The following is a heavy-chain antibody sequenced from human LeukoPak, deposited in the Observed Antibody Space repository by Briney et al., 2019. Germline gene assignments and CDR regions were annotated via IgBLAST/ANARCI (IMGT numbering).Heavy chain of an antibody. CDR3: ARALSWTTESYYYMDV. D-gene: IGHD3/OR15-3a*01. V-gene: IGHV1-8*01. J-gene: IGHJ6*03. Sequence: ASVKVSCKTSGYTFMSYDINWVRQATGQGLEWMGWVNPNSLNTGYGQKFQGRVTLTMNTSISTAYMELSSLRSEDTAVYYCARALSWTTESYYYMDVWGKGTTVTVSS. CDR2: VNPNSLNT. CDR1: GYTFMSYD.